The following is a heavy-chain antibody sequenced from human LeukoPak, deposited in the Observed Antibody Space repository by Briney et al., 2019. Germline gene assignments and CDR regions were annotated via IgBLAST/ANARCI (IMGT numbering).Heavy chain of an antibody. V-gene: IGHV1-69*13. D-gene: IGHD1-14*01. Sequence: SVKVSCKAPGGTFSSYAISWVRQAPGQGLEWMGGIIPIFGTANYAQKFQGRVTITADESTSTAYMELSSLRSEDTAVYYCARDLNQETYYYGMDVWGQGTTVTVSS. CDR3: ARDLNQETYYYGMDV. J-gene: IGHJ6*01. CDR1: GGTFSSYA. CDR2: IIPIFGTA.